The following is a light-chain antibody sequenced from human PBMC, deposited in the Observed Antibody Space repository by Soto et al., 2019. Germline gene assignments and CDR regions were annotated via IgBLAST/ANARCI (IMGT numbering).Light chain of an antibody. J-gene: IGLJ1*01. CDR3: QSYDSSLSGNYV. V-gene: IGLV1-40*01. Sequence: QSVLTQPPSVSGAPGQRVTISCTGSTSDIGAGFDVHWYQQLPGKAPKLLIYGNTNRPSGVPDRFSGSKSGTSAPLAITGLQAEDEADYYCQSYDSSLSGNYVFGTGTKVTVL. CDR1: TSDIGAGFD. CDR2: GNT.